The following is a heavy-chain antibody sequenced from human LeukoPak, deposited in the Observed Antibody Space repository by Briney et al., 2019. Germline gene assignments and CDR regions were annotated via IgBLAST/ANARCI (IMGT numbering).Heavy chain of an antibody. CDR1: GVTFSSYA. Sequence: GGSLRLSCAASGVTFSSYAMSWVRQAPGKGLEWVSAISGSGGSTYYADSVKGRFTISRDNSKNTLYLQMNSLRAEDTAVYYCAKDGSPIPAAYFDYWGQGTLVTVSS. D-gene: IGHD2-2*01. J-gene: IGHJ4*02. CDR2: ISGSGGST. V-gene: IGHV3-23*01. CDR3: AKDGSPIPAAYFDY.